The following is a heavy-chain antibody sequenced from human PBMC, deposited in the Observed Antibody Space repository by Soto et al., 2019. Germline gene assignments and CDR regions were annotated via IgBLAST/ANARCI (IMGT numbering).Heavy chain of an antibody. Sequence: GGSLRLSCAASGFTFSNAWMSWVRQAPGKGLEWVGRIKSKTDGGTTDYAAPVKGRFTISRDDSKNTLYLQMNSLKTEDTAVYYCTTDGWWLRVPKTDQSHSEDIDYWGQGTLVTVSS. CDR2: IKSKTDGGTT. D-gene: IGHD5-12*01. J-gene: IGHJ4*02. V-gene: IGHV3-15*01. CDR1: GFTFSNAW. CDR3: TTDGWWLRVPKTDQSHSEDIDY.